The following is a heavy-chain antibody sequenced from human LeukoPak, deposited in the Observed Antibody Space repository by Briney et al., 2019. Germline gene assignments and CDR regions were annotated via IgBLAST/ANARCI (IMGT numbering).Heavy chain of an antibody. CDR1: GFTFSSYW. CDR2: IKQDGSEK. V-gene: IGHV3-7*01. D-gene: IGHD3-22*01. J-gene: IGHJ3*02. CDR3: AREDDSSGYYYLDAFDI. Sequence: GGSLRLSCAASGFTFSSYWMGWVRQAPGKGLEWVANIKQDGSEKYYVDSVKGRFTISRDNAKNSLYLQMNSLRAEDTAVYYCAREDDSSGYYYLDAFDIWGQGTMVTVSS.